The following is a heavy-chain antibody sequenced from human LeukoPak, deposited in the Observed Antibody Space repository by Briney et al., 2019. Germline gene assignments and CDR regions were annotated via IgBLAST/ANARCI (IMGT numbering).Heavy chain of an antibody. J-gene: IGHJ4*02. CDR3: AKDAQRGFDYSNSLEN. V-gene: IGHV3-33*06. Sequence: GGSLRLSCAAAKFTLSHYGMHWVRQAPGKGLEWVAVIWSDGSNQYYADSVKGRFTISRDNSQNTVFLQMNSLRAEDTGVYYCAKDAQRGFDYSNSLENWGQGTLVTVSS. CDR1: KFTLSHYG. D-gene: IGHD4-11*01. CDR2: IWSDGSNQ.